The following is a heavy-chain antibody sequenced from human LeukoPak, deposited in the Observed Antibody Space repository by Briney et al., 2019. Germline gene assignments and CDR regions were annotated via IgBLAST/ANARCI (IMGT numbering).Heavy chain of an antibody. V-gene: IGHV3-23*01. D-gene: IGHD6-13*01. Sequence: GGSLRLSCAASGFTFGDHGMNWVRQAPGKGLEWVSAISGSGGSTYYADSVRGRFTIFRDNSKNTLYLQMNSLRADDTAVYYCAKVGYSSSWYYFDYWGQGTLVTVSS. CDR3: AKVGYSSSWYYFDY. CDR1: GFTFGDHG. CDR2: ISGSGGST. J-gene: IGHJ4*02.